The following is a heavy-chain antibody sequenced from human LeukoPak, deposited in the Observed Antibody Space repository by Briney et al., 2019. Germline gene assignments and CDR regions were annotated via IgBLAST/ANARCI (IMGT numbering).Heavy chain of an antibody. CDR2: IYYSGST. CDR1: GGSISTYY. CDR3: ARDIEAGGYNWFDP. Sequence: SETLSLTCTVSGGSISTYYWSWIRQPPGKGLEWIGFIYYSGSTNYNPSLKSRVTISVDTSKNRFSLKLNSVTAADTAVYYCARDIEAGGYNWFDPWGQGTLVSVSS. D-gene: IGHD6-13*01. J-gene: IGHJ5*02. V-gene: IGHV4-59*01.